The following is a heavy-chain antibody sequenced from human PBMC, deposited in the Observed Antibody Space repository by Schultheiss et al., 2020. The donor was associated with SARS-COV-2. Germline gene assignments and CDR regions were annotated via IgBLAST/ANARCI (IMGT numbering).Heavy chain of an antibody. D-gene: IGHD6-13*01. V-gene: IGHV4-38-2*02. CDR2: IYHSGST. CDR3: ARFVTGIAAAGMSRNYYYSGMDV. J-gene: IGHJ6*04. CDR1: GYSISSGYY. Sequence: SETLSLTCTVSGYSISSGYYWSWIRQPPGKGLEWIGEIYHSGSTNYNPSLKSRVTISVDTSKNQFSLKLSSVTAADTAVYYCARFVTGIAAAGMSRNYYYSGMDVWGKGTTVTVS.